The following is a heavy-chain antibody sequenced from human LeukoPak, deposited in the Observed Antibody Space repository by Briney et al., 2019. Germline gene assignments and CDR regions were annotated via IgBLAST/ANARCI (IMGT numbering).Heavy chain of an antibody. CDR2: INPSGGSA. CDR1: GYTFTTYY. CDR3: ARAPNGGLPGGY. Sequence: ASVKVSCKASGYTFTTYYIHWVRQAPGQGLEWMGMINPSGGSATYAQKFQYRVTMTTDTSTGTVYMDLRSFTSKDTAVYYCARAPNGGLPGGYWGQGTQVTVST. V-gene: IGHV1-46*01. D-gene: IGHD7-27*01. J-gene: IGHJ4*02.